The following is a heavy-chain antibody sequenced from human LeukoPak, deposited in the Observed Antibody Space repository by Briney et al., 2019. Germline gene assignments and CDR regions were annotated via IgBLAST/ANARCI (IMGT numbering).Heavy chain of an antibody. Sequence: PGGSLRLSCAASGFTFSSYAMSWVRQAPGKGLEWVSAISGSGGSTYYADSVKGRFTISRDNSKNTLYLQMNSLRAEDTAVYYCARDSSYGLSFFDYWGQGTLVTVSS. CDR3: ARDSSYGLSFFDY. V-gene: IGHV3-23*01. D-gene: IGHD5-18*01. J-gene: IGHJ4*02. CDR2: ISGSGGST. CDR1: GFTFSSYA.